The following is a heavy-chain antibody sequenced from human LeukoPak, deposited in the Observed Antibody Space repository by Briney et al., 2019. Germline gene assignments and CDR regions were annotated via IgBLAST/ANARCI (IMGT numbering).Heavy chain of an antibody. CDR1: GFTFSDHF. J-gene: IGHJ4*02. Sequence: GGPLRLSCAASGFTFSDHFLDWVRQAPGKGLEWVGRTRNKANSYITEYAASVKGRFTISRDDSKNSLYLQMSSLKTDDTAMYYCASIRGTFGYWGQGTLVTVSS. V-gene: IGHV3-72*01. D-gene: IGHD1-26*01. CDR2: TRNKANSYIT. CDR3: ASIRGTFGY.